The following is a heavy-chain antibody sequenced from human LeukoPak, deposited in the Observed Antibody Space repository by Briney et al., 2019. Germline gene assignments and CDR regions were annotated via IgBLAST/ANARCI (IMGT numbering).Heavy chain of an antibody. CDR2: IHATGST. D-gene: IGHD3-22*01. CDR3: ARILDRDI. CDR1: GGPITNSY. J-gene: IGHJ3*02. V-gene: IGHV4-4*07. Sequence: PSETLSLICTVSGGPITNSYWSWIRHSAGTGMEWIGRIHATGSTDYSPSLKSRVSMSLGMPTKQFSLTLSAVTAADTATYYCARILDRDIWGQGTLVTVSP.